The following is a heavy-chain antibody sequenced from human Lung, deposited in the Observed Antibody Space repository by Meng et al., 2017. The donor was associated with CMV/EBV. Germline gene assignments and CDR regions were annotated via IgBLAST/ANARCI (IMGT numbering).Heavy chain of an antibody. J-gene: IGHJ4*02. D-gene: IGHD1-26*01. V-gene: IGHV3-30*02. CDR2: DGGNE. CDR3: AKDFWVILPGNSEHWGQGTLVTVSSGESSQPPSRFILQGFAEH. Sequence: DGGNEQYTDSVKGRFTISRDNSKNTLFLQMNSLRPEDTAVYYCAKDFWVILPGNSEHWGQGTLVTVSSGESSQPPSRFILQGFAEHWGQGTLVTVSS.